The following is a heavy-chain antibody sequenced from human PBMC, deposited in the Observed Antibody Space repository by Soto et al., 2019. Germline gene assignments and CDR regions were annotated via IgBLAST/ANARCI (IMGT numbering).Heavy chain of an antibody. CDR3: ARSVYYDSSGSPFDY. CDR2: ISYDGSNK. J-gene: IGHJ4*02. D-gene: IGHD3-22*01. CDR1: GFTFSSYG. Sequence: PGGSLRLSCAPSGFTFSSYGMHWVRQAPGKGLEWVAVISYDGSNKYYADSVKGRFTISRDNSKNTLYLQMNSLRAEDTAVYYCARSVYYDSSGSPFDYWGQGTLVTVSS. V-gene: IGHV3-30*03.